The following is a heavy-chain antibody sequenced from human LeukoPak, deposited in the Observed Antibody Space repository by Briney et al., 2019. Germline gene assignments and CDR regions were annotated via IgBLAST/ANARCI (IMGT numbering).Heavy chain of an antibody. CDR1: GGSFSGYY. CDR2: INHGGGT. Sequence: SETLSLTCAVYGGSFSGYYWSWIRQPPGKGLEWIGEINHGGGTNYNPSLKSRVTMSVDTSKNQFSLKLSSVTAADTAVYYCARVRATGAFDIWGQGTMVTVSS. CDR3: ARVRATGAFDI. J-gene: IGHJ3*02. D-gene: IGHD5-12*01. V-gene: IGHV4-34*01.